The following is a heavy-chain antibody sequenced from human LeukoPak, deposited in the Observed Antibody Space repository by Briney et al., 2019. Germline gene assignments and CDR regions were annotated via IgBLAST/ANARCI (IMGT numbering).Heavy chain of an antibody. CDR1: GFTFSSYW. CDR3: ARARCCYDEEAFDI. CDR2: IKQDGSEK. J-gene: IGHJ3*02. V-gene: IGHV3-7*04. D-gene: IGHD5-12*01. Sequence: GGSLRLSCAASGFTFSSYWMSWVRQAPGKGREWVANIKQDGSEKYYVDSVKGRFTISRDNAKNSLYLQMNSLRAEDTAVYYCARARCCYDEEAFDIWGQGTMVTVSS.